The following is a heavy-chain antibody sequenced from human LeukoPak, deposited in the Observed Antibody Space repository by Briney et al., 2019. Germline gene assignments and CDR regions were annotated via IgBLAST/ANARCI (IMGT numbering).Heavy chain of an antibody. V-gene: IGHV3-23*01. D-gene: IGHD6-13*01. CDR2: ISGSGGST. J-gene: IGHJ4*02. CDR3: AKGPFPRLYSSSKYFDY. CDR1: GFTFSSYA. Sequence: GGSLRLSCAASGFTFSSYAMSWVRQAPGKGLEWVSAISGSGGSTYYADSVKGRFTISRDNSKNTLYLQMNSLRAEDTAVYYCAKGPFPRLYSSSKYFDYWGQGTLVTVSS.